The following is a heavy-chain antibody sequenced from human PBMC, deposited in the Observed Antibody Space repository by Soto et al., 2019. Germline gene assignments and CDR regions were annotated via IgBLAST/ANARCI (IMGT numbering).Heavy chain of an antibody. Sequence: ASVKVSCKASGYTFTSYYMHWVRQAPGQGLEWMGIINPSGGSTSYAQKFQGRVTMTRDTSTSTVYMELSSLRSEDTAVYYCARGRPVLRFLEWLFGYWGQGTLVTVSS. J-gene: IGHJ4*02. CDR3: ARGRPVLRFLEWLFGY. D-gene: IGHD3-3*01. V-gene: IGHV1-46*01. CDR2: INPSGGST. CDR1: GYTFTSYY.